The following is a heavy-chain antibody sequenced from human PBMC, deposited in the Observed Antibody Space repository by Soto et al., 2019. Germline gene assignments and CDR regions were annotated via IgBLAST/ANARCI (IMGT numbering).Heavy chain of an antibody. Sequence: GESLKISCKGCGYSFTSFWIGWVRQMPGKGLEWRGIIYLGDSDTRYSPSFQGQVTISADKSISTAYLQWSILKASDTAMYYCARSGIATFYSSNGMDVCGQGTTDT. V-gene: IGHV5-51*01. CDR1: GYSFTSFW. J-gene: IGHJ6*02. CDR2: IYLGDSDT. D-gene: IGHD1-26*01. CDR3: ARSGIATFYSSNGMDV.